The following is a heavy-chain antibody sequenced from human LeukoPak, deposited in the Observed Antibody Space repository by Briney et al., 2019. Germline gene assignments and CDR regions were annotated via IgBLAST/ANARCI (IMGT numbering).Heavy chain of an antibody. CDR1: GYTFTGYY. CDR2: INPNSGGT. J-gene: IGHJ5*02. Sequence: ASVKVSCKASGYTFTGYYMHWVRQAPGQGLEWMGWINPNSGGTNYAQKFQGRVTMTRDTSISTAYMELSRLRSDDTAVYYCARELSYYSGGGFDPWGQGTLVTVSS. CDR3: ARELSYYSGGGFDP. V-gene: IGHV1-2*02. D-gene: IGHD3-10*01.